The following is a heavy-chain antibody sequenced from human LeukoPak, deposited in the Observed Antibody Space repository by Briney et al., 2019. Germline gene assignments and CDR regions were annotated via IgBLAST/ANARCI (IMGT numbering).Heavy chain of an antibody. V-gene: IGHV3-72*01. CDR1: GFSFSSYW. Sequence: GGSLRLSCAASGFSFSSYWMSWVRQAPGKGLEWVGRIKNKANSYTTEYAASVKGRFTVSREDSKNALYLQMNSLKTEDTAVYYCTREGRYCSSTSCYVCLDFWGQGTLVTVSS. CDR2: IKNKANSYTT. J-gene: IGHJ4*02. CDR3: TREGRYCSSTSCYVCLDF. D-gene: IGHD2-2*01.